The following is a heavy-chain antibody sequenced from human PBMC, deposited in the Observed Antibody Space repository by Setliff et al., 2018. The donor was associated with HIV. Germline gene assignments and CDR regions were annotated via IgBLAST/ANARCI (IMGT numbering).Heavy chain of an antibody. V-gene: IGHV1-46*01. CDR2: INPSGGST. D-gene: IGHD3-16*01. CDR3: ARDHMSVGAWPSDY. J-gene: IGHJ4*02. Sequence: ASVKVSCKASGYTFITYYMHWVRQAPGQGLEWMGIINPSGGSTNYAQKFQGRVTMTRDTSTSTVYMELSSLRSEDTAVYYCARDHMSVGAWPSDYWGQGTLVTVSS. CDR1: GYTFITYY.